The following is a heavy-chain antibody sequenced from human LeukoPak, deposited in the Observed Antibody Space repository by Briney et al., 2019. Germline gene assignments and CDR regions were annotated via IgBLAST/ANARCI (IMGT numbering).Heavy chain of an antibody. V-gene: IGHV4-30-4*08. Sequence: PSETLSLTCTVSGGSISSGDYYWSWIRQPPGKGLEWIGYIYYSGNTFHYNPSLKSRVNISVDTSKNQFSLRLSSVTAVDTAVYYCASNNLGSANCYGANWFDPWGQGTLVPVSS. J-gene: IGHJ5*02. CDR2: IYYSGNT. CDR3: ASNNLGSANCYGANWFDP. D-gene: IGHD2-2*01. CDR1: GGSISSGDYY.